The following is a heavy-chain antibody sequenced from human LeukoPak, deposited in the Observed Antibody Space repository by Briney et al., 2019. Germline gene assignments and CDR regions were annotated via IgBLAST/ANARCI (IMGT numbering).Heavy chain of an antibody. Sequence: GGSLRLSCAASGFTFSSYGMHWVRQAPGKGLEWVAVIWYDGSNKYYAGSVKGRFTISRDNSKNTLYLQMNSLRAEDTAVYYCARDKDLPYYFDYWGQGTLVTVSS. J-gene: IGHJ4*02. CDR1: GFTFSSYG. V-gene: IGHV3-33*01. CDR3: ARDKDLPYYFDY. D-gene: IGHD2-2*01. CDR2: IWYDGSNK.